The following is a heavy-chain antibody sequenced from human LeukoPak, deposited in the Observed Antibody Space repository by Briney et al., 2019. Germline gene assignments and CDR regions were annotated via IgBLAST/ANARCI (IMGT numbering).Heavy chain of an antibody. J-gene: IGHJ6*03. CDR3: ARAGLYYYGSGSYSVAYMDV. CDR1: GFTFSSYA. D-gene: IGHD3-10*01. CDR2: ISSNGGST. V-gene: IGHV3-64*01. Sequence: SGGSLRLSCAASGFTFSSYAMHWVRQAPGKGLEYVSAISSNGGSTYYANSVKGRFTISRDNSKNTLYLQMGSLRAEDMAVYYCARAGLYYYGSGSYSVAYMDVWGKGTTVTVSS.